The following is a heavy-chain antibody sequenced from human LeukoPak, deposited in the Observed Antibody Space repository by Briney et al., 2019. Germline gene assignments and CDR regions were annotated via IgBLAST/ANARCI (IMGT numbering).Heavy chain of an antibody. Sequence: GASVKVSCKASGGSFTNCPFHWVRQAPGQGLEWMGGIIPMFGSTDYAQKFQGRLTITADKSTSTAYMELSSLRSEDTAVYYCASSPLFESNYYDSSGYYLTTFFDYWGQGTLVTVSS. V-gene: IGHV1-69*06. CDR1: GGSFTNCP. J-gene: IGHJ4*02. CDR2: IIPMFGST. D-gene: IGHD3-22*01. CDR3: ASSPLFESNYYDSSGYYLTTFFDY.